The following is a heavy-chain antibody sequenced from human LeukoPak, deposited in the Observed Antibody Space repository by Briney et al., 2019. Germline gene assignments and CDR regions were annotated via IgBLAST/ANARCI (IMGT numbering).Heavy chain of an antibody. V-gene: IGHV3-53*01. D-gene: IGHD4-17*01. CDR3: ARGLLYGDFSSFDS. J-gene: IGHJ4*02. CDR2: IYSGGST. Sequence: GGSLRLSCAASGFTVSSNYMSWVRQAPGKGLEWVSVIYSGGSTYYADSVKGRFTISRDNSKNTLYLQMNSLRAEDTAVYYCARGLLYGDFSSFDSWAQGTLFTASS. CDR1: GFTVSSNY.